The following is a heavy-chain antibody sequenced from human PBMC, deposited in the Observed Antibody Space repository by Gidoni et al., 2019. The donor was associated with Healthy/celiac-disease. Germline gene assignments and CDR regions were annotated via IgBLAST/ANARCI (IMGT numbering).Heavy chain of an antibody. CDR3: AREQWLAPVDY. CDR2: ISYDGSNK. Sequence: QVQLVESGGGVVQPGRSLRLSCAASGFTFSSYAMHWVRQAPGKGLEWVAVISYDGSNKYYADSVKGRFTISRDNSKNTLYLQMNSLRAEDTAVYYCAREQWLAPVDYWGQGTLVTVSS. V-gene: IGHV3-30-3*01. CDR1: GFTFSSYA. D-gene: IGHD6-19*01. J-gene: IGHJ4*02.